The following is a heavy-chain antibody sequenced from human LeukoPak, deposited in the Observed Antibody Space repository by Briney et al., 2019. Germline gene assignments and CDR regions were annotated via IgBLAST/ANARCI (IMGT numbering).Heavy chain of an antibody. J-gene: IGHJ4*02. V-gene: IGHV1-18*01. Sequence: ASVKVSCKASGYAFMNYGISWVRQAPGQGLEWMGWISAYNGNTNYAQKLQGRVTMTTDTSTSTAYMELRSLRSDDTAVYYCARASPLLYDSSGYYERGDYWGQGTLVTVSS. CDR3: ARASPLLYDSSGYYERGDY. CDR2: ISAYNGNT. CDR1: GYAFMNYG. D-gene: IGHD3-22*01.